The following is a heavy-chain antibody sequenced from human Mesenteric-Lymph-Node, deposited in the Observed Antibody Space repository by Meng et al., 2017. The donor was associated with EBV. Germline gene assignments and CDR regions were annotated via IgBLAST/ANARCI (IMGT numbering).Heavy chain of an antibody. CDR3: ARTYSSTSHFDY. J-gene: IGHJ4*02. CDR1: GYIFSHYG. Sequence: QFQLVQSGAEVKRPRDSVKVACKTSGYIFSHYGIDWVRQAPGQGLEWMGWIYTFNDDTIYAESFQDRVTLTTDTSTSTVYMELKSLRSDDTAVYYCARTYSSTSHFDYWGQGSLVTVSS. D-gene: IGHD6-6*01. V-gene: IGHV1-18*01. CDR2: IYTFNDDT.